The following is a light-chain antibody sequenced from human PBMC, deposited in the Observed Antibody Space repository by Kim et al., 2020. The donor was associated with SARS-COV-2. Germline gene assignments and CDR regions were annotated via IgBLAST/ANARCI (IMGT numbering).Light chain of an antibody. Sequence: DIQMTQSPSSLSASVGDRVIITCRASQGISNYLAWYQQRPGKVPKLLIYTASTLQSGFPSRFSGSGSGTDFTLTISSLQPEDVATYYCQKYNSAPWTFGQGTKVDIK. CDR3: QKYNSAPWT. CDR1: QGISNY. CDR2: TAS. V-gene: IGKV1-27*01. J-gene: IGKJ1*01.